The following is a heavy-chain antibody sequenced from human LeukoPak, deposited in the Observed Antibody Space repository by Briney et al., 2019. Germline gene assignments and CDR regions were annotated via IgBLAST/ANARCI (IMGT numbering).Heavy chain of an antibody. D-gene: IGHD3-3*01. Sequence: SETLSLTCAVYGGSASGYYWSWIRQPPEKGLEWIGEISHRGRTHYTPSLQSRVTMSVDTSKNQFALNPNSVTAADTAVYYCARVPLRFLEPFDYWGQGILVTVSS. CDR3: ARVPLRFLEPFDY. CDR1: GGSASGYY. J-gene: IGHJ4*02. CDR2: ISHRGRT. V-gene: IGHV4-34*01.